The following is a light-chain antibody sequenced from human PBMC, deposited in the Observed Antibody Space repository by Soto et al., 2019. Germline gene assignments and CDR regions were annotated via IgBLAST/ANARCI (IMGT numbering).Light chain of an antibody. CDR2: AAS. CDR3: QQSYSTPPT. CDR1: QSIRSY. Sequence: DIQMTQSPSSLSASVGDRVTITCRASQSIRSYLNWYQQKPGQAPKLRIYAASSLQSGVPSRFSGSGSGTDFTLTISSLQPEDFATYYCQQSYSTPPTFGGGAKVEIK. V-gene: IGKV1-39*01. J-gene: IGKJ4*01.